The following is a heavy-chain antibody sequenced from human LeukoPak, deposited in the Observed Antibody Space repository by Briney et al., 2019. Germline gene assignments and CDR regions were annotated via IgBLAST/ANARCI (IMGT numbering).Heavy chain of an antibody. V-gene: IGHV1-2*02. J-gene: IGHJ6*03. D-gene: IGHD2/OR15-2a*01. CDR3: ARADPIAYYYYYYMDV. Sequence: ASVKVSCKASGYTFTSYAMNWVRQAPGQGLEWMGWINPNSGGTNYAQKFQGRVTMTRDTSISTAYMELSRLRSDDTAVYYCARADPIAYYYYYYMDVWGKGTTVTVSS. CDR2: INPNSGGT. CDR1: GYTFTSYA.